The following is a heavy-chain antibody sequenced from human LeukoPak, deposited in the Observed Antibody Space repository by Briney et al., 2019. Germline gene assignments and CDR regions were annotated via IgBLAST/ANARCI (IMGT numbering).Heavy chain of an antibody. CDR3: ARKYYYGSGSYTIDY. V-gene: IGHV5-10-1*01. D-gene: IGHD3-10*01. CDR2: IDPSDSYT. J-gene: IGHJ4*02. CDR1: GYXFTSYW. Sequence: GESLKISCNGSGYXFTSYWISWVRQMPGKGLEWMGRIDPSDSYTNYSPSFQGHVTISADKSISTAYLQWSSLKASDTAMYYCARKYYYGSGSYTIDYWGQGTLVTVSS.